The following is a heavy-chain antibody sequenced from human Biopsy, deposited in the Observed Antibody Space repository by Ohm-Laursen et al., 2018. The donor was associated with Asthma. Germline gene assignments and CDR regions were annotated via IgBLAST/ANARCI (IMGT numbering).Heavy chain of an antibody. CDR1: GGYRGSRDHH. V-gene: IGHV4-30-4*01. D-gene: IGHD4-17*01. CDR3: ARVVSYGDIYFGIDV. J-gene: IGHJ6*02. CDR2: GFWSGST. Sequence: SQTLSLTGRGSGGYRGSRDHHWAGIRQAPGKGLEWNGFGFWSGSTHYSRSLERRVSISIDTATNEFSMKLGPVTPADTAVYFCARVVSYGDIYFGIDVWGPGNTVVVS.